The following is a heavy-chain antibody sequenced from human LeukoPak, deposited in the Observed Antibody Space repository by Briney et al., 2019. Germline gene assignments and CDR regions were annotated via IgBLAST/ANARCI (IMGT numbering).Heavy chain of an antibody. CDR2: IKSKTDGGTT. J-gene: IGHJ4*02. Sequence: KTGGSLRLSCAASGFTFSNAWMSWVRQAPGKGLEWVGRIKSKTDGGTTDYAAPVKGRFTISRDDSNNTLYLQMNSLKTEDTAVYYCTTDPSITIFGVVANFDYWGQGTLVTVSS. CDR1: GFTFSNAW. D-gene: IGHD3-3*01. CDR3: TTDPSITIFGVVANFDY. V-gene: IGHV3-15*01.